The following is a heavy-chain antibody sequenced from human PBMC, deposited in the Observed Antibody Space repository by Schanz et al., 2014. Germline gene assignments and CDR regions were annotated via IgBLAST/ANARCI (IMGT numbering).Heavy chain of an antibody. V-gene: IGHV3-48*01. CDR3: ARDRRNADLDY. CDR2: ITYNGGTI. J-gene: IGHJ4*02. D-gene: IGHD1-1*01. CDR1: GITFSSHS. Sequence: VQLVESGGGLVQPGKSLRLSCAASGITFSSHSFNWVRQAPGKGLEWISYITYNGGTIYYADSVKGRFTISRDNAKNSLYLEMNSLRAEDTALYYCARDRRNADLDYWGQGTLVTVSS.